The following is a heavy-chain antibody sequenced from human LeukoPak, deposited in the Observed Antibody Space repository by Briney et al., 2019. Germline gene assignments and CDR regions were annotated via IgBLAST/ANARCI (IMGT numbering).Heavy chain of an antibody. CDR3: ARGRGYCSSTSCPPRLYSSRINDY. CDR2: IKHSGST. CDR1: GGSFSGYY. Sequence: SETLSLTCAVYGGSFSGYYWSWIRQPPGKGLEWIGEIKHSGSTNYNPSLKSRVTISVDTSKNQFSLKLGSVTAADTAVYYCARGRGYCSSTSCPPRLYSSRINDYWGQGTLVTVSS. D-gene: IGHD2-2*01. J-gene: IGHJ4*02. V-gene: IGHV4-34*01.